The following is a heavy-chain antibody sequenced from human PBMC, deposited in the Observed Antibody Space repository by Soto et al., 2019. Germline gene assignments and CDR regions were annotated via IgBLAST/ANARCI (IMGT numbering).Heavy chain of an antibody. J-gene: IGHJ6*02. CDR3: ARDQLHGSLDSYYYYGMDV. CDR2: ISSSSSTI. D-gene: IGHD1-26*01. Sequence: GGSLRLSCAASGFTFSSYSMNWVRQAPGKGLEWVSYISSSSSTIYYADSVKGRFTISRDNAKNSLYLQMNSLRDEDTAVYYCARDQLHGSLDSYYYYGMDVWGQGTTVTVSS. CDR1: GFTFSSYS. V-gene: IGHV3-48*02.